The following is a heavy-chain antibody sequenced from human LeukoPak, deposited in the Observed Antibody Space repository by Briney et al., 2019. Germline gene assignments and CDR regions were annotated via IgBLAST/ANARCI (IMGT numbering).Heavy chain of an antibody. CDR1: GGSISSGGYY. J-gene: IGHJ4*02. V-gene: IGHV4-30-2*01. Sequence: SETLSLTCTVSGGSISSGGYYWSWIRQPPGKGLEWIGYIYHSGSTYYNPSLKSRVTISVDRSKNQFSLKLSSVTAADTAVYYCARGYPGIAAADYWGQGTLVTVSS. CDR2: IYHSGST. D-gene: IGHD6-13*01. CDR3: ARGYPGIAAADY.